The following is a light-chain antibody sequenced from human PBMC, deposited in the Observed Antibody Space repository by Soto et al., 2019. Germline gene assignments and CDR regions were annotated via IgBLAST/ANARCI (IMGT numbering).Light chain of an antibody. J-gene: IGKJ5*01. Sequence: DIVMTQSPLSLPATPGEPASISCRSSQSLLHSNGYNYLDWYLQKPGPSPQLLIYLGSNRASGVPDRFSGSGSGTDFTLKISRVEAEDVGVYYCMQALQTPITFGQGTRLEIK. CDR3: MQALQTPIT. V-gene: IGKV2-28*01. CDR1: QSLLHSNGYNY. CDR2: LGS.